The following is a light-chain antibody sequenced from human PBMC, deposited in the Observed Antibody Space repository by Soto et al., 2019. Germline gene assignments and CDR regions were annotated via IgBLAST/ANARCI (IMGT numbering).Light chain of an antibody. V-gene: IGKV1-5*03. CDR3: QQYSSYPRT. Sequence: DIQMTQSPSTLSASVGDKITITFRASQTISTWLAWYQQRPGKAPKLLIYKASSLESGVPSRFSGGGSGTEFTLTISSLQPDDLGTYYCQQYSSYPRTFGQGTKVDIK. J-gene: IGKJ1*01. CDR1: QTISTW. CDR2: KAS.